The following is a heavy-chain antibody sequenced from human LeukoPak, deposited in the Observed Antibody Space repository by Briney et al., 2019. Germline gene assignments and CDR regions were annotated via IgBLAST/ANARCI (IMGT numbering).Heavy chain of an antibody. CDR3: ARLGGYCSGGSCYGKD. V-gene: IGHV4-39*01. D-gene: IGHD2-15*01. CDR2: IYYSGST. Sequence: SETLSLTCTVSGGSISSSSYYWGWIRQPPGKGLEWIGSIYYSGSTYYNPSLKSRVTISADTSKNQFSLKLSSVTAADTAVYYCARLGGYCSGGSCYGKDWGQGTLVTVSS. J-gene: IGHJ4*02. CDR1: GGSISSSSYY.